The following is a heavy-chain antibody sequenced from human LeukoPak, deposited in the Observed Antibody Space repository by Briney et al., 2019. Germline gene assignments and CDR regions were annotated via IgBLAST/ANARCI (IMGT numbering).Heavy chain of an antibody. Sequence: ASVKVSCKASGYTFTSYYMHWVRQAPGQGLEWMGWISAYNGNTNYAQKLQGRVTMTTDTSTSTVYMELRSLRSDDTAVFYCARSRSNGVTDYWGQGTLVTVSS. D-gene: IGHD4-11*01. CDR1: GYTFTSYY. CDR2: ISAYNGNT. CDR3: ARSRSNGVTDY. J-gene: IGHJ4*02. V-gene: IGHV1-18*04.